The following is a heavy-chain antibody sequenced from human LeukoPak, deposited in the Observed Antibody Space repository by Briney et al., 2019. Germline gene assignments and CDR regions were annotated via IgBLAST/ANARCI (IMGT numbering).Heavy chain of an antibody. V-gene: IGHV3-21*01. Sequence: GGPLRLSCAASGFPFSSYSMNWVRQLPGKGLEWVSSISSSSSYIYYADSVKGRSTISRDNAKNSLHLQMKSLRAEDTAVYFCARGTGKTKAFDVWGQGTMVTVSS. CDR3: ARGTGKTKAFDV. J-gene: IGHJ3*01. CDR1: GFPFSSYS. D-gene: IGHD1-1*01. CDR2: ISSSSSYI.